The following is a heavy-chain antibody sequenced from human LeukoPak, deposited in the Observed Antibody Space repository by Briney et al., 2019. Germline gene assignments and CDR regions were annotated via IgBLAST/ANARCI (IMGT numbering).Heavy chain of an antibody. V-gene: IGHV3-9*01. CDR3: AKDIRDSRGWYGGDI. Sequence: SLRLSCAASGFTFDDYAMDWVRHAPGKGLEWVSGISWNSGSIGYADSVKGRFTISRDNAKNSLYLQMNSLRAEDTALYYCAKDIRDSRGWYGGDIWGQGTMVTVSS. D-gene: IGHD6-19*01. CDR1: GFTFDDYA. CDR2: ISWNSGSI. J-gene: IGHJ3*02.